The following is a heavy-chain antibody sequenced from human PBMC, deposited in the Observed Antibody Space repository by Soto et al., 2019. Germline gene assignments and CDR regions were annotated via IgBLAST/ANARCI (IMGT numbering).Heavy chain of an antibody. Sequence: QVQLVQSGAEVKKPGASVKVSCKASGYTFTSYGISWVRQAPGQGLEWMGWISAYNGNTNYAQKLQGRVTMTTDTSASTAYMELRSLRSDDTAVYYCAGDGVDDSSGYSDFDYWGQGTLVTVSS. CDR1: GYTFTSYG. CDR3: AGDGVDDSSGYSDFDY. CDR2: ISAYNGNT. J-gene: IGHJ4*02. D-gene: IGHD3-22*01. V-gene: IGHV1-18*01.